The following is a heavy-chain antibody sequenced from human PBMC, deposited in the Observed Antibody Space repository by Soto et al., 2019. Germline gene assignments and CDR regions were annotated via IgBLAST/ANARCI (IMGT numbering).Heavy chain of an antibody. Sequence: ASVKVSCKASGYTFTSYGISWVRQAPGQGLERMGWISAYNGNTNYAQKLQGRVTMTTDTSTSTAYMELRSLRSDDTAVYYCARAGYYDFWSGSDYYYMDVWGKGTTVTVSS. V-gene: IGHV1-18*01. CDR1: GYTFTSYG. D-gene: IGHD3-3*01. J-gene: IGHJ6*03. CDR3: ARAGYYDFWSGSDYYYMDV. CDR2: ISAYNGNT.